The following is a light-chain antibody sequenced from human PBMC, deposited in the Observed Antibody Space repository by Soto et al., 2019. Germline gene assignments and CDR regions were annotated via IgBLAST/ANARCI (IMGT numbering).Light chain of an antibody. CDR3: QQRSNWPRT. CDR2: GAS. J-gene: IGKJ1*01. V-gene: IGKV3D-20*02. CDR1: QSVSSTY. Sequence: EIVLTQSPGTLSLSPGERATLSCGASQSVSSTYLICYQQKPGQAPRLLIYGASSRATGVPDRFSGSGSGTDFTLTISSLEPEDLAVYYCQQRSNWPRTFGQGTKVDIK.